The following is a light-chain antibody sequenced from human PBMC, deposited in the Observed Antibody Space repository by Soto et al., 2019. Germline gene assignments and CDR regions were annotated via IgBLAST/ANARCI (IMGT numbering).Light chain of an antibody. Sequence: DIVMTQSPDSLAVSLGERATINCKSSRSLLHDSNKENFLAWYQKKPGQPPKLLFYWASTRDSGVPERFSGSGSETDFTLTISSLRAEDVAVYYCQQYYGIPLTFGGGTKVDIK. J-gene: IGKJ4*01. V-gene: IGKV4-1*01. CDR2: WAS. CDR1: RSLLHDSNKENF. CDR3: QQYYGIPLT.